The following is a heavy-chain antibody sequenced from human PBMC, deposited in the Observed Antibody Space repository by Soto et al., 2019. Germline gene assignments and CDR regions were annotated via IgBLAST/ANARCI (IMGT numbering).Heavy chain of an antibody. CDR3: AKDKGVFNWATSYFDY. J-gene: IGHJ4*02. CDR1: GFTFSNYA. V-gene: IGHV3-30*18. Sequence: QVQLVESGGGVVQPGRSLRLSCAASGFTFSNYAMHWVRQAPGKGLEWVALTSYEGNNEYYTDSVKGRFTISRDNSKNTLFLQMNSPRPEDTAVYYCAKDKGVFNWATSYFDYWGQGALVTVSS. D-gene: IGHD1-1*01. CDR2: TSYEGNNE.